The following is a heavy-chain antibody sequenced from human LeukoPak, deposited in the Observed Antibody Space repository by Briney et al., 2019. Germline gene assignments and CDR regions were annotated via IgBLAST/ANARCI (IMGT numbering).Heavy chain of an antibody. CDR3: ARLRYFDWLFTDNWYDP. J-gene: IGHJ5*02. CDR2: ISAYNGNT. Sequence: ASMKVSCKASGYTFTSYGISWVRQAPGQGLEWMGWISAYNGNTNYAQKLQGRVTMTTDTSTSTAYMELRSLRSDDTAVYYCARLRYFDWLFTDNWYDPWGQGTLVTVSS. V-gene: IGHV1-18*01. CDR1: GYTFTSYG. D-gene: IGHD3-9*01.